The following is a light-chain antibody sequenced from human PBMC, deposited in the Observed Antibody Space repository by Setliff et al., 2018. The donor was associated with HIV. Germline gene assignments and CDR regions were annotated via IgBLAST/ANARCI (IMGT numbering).Light chain of an antibody. CDR2: EVR. V-gene: IGLV2-14*01. CDR3: SSYAITNTLP. Sequence: HSALTQPASMSGSPGQSITISCTGTSSDVGGYSLVSWYQQHPGKAPKLIIYEVRNRPSGVSNRFSGSKSGNTASLTISGLRAEDEADYYCSSYAITNTLPFGTGTKVTVL. CDR1: SSDVGGYSL. J-gene: IGLJ1*01.